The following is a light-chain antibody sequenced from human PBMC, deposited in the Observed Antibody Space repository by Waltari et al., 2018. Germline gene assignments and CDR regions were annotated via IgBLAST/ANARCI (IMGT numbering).Light chain of an antibody. CDR2: TVS. J-gene: IGLJ1*01. V-gene: IGLV2-14*01. CDR3: SSYTSSSTYV. Sequence: QSALTQPASVSGSPGQSITISCTGTSSDVGGYNYVSWYQQHPGKAPNLIIYTVSNRPSGVSNCFSGSKSGNTASLTISGLQAEDEADYYCSSYTSSSTYVFGTGTKVTVL. CDR1: SSDVGGYNY.